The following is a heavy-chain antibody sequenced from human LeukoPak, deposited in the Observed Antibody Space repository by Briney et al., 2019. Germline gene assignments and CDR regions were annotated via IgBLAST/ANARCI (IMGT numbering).Heavy chain of an antibody. D-gene: IGHD3-22*01. Sequence: SVKVSYKASGFTFTSSAMQWVRQARGQRLEWIGWIVVGSGNTNYAQKFQERVTITRDMSTSTAYMELSSLRSEDTAVYYCRASSGYYFDYYYYYMDVWGKGTTVTVSS. CDR2: IVVGSGNT. CDR1: GFTFTSSA. J-gene: IGHJ6*03. V-gene: IGHV1-58*02. CDR3: RASSGYYFDYYYYYMDV.